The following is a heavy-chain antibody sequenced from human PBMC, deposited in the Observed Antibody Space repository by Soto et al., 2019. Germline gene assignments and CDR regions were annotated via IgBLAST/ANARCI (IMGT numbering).Heavy chain of an antibody. Sequence: SETLSLTCAVYGGSFSGYYWSWIRQPPGKGLEWIGEINHSGSTNYNPSLKSRVTISVDTSKNQFSLKLSSVTAADTAVYYCARGLYGDSPSDYYYGMDVWGQGTTVTVS. CDR3: ARGLYGDSPSDYYYGMDV. CDR2: INHSGST. D-gene: IGHD4-17*01. CDR1: GGSFSGYY. J-gene: IGHJ6*02. V-gene: IGHV4-34*01.